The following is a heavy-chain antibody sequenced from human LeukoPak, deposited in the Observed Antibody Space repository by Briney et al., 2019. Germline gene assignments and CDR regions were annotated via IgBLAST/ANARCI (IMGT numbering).Heavy chain of an antibody. CDR3: ARAVAGPILGYYFDY. CDR1: GGSISSSSDY. CDR2: INHSGST. V-gene: IGHV4-39*07. Sequence: SETLSLTCTVSGGSISSSSDYWGWIRQPPGKGLEWIGEINHSGSTNYNPSLKSRVTISVDTSKNQFSLKLSSVTAADTAVYYCARAVAGPILGYYFDYWGQGTLVTVSS. J-gene: IGHJ4*02. D-gene: IGHD6-19*01.